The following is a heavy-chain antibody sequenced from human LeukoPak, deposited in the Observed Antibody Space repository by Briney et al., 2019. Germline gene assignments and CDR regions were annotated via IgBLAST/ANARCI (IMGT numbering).Heavy chain of an antibody. CDR3: ARDLLTSAFDI. D-gene: IGHD1-1*01. Sequence: SETLSLTCTVSGGSISSSSYYWGWIRQPPGKGLEWIGSIYYSGSTYYNPSLKSRVTISIDTSKNQFSLKLSSVTAADTAVYYCARDLLTSAFDIWGQGTMVTVSS. J-gene: IGHJ3*02. CDR2: IYYSGST. V-gene: IGHV4-39*07. CDR1: GGSISSSSYY.